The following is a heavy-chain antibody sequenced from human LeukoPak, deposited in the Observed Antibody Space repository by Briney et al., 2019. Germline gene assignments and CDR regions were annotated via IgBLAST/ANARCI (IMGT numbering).Heavy chain of an antibody. V-gene: IGHV3-33*01. CDR1: GFTFSSYG. CDR3: ARDYGDYGEYFQH. J-gene: IGHJ1*01. CDR2: IWYDGSNK. D-gene: IGHD4-17*01. Sequence: SGGSLRLSCAASGFTFSSYGMHWVRQAPGKGLEWVAVIWYDGSNKYYADSVKGRFTISRDNSKNTLYLQMNSLRAEDTAVYYCARDYGDYGEYFQHWGQGTLVTVSS.